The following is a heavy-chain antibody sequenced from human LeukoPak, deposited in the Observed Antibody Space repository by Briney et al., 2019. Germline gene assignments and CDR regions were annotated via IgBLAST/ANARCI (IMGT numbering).Heavy chain of an antibody. J-gene: IGHJ4*02. D-gene: IGHD3-10*01. CDR1: GFTFSSYS. CDR2: ISSSSSYI. Sequence: GGSLRLSRAASGFTFSSYSMNWVRQAPGKGLEWVSSISSSSSYIYYADSVKGRFTISRDNAKNSLYLQMNSLRAEDTAVYYCAREGFSWFGESPFDYWGQGTLVTVSS. V-gene: IGHV3-21*01. CDR3: AREGFSWFGESPFDY.